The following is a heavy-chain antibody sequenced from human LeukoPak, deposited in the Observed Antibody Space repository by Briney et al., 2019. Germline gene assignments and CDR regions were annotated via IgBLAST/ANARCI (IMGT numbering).Heavy chain of an antibody. CDR3: ARERTGFDAEY. V-gene: IGHV3-30*04. J-gene: IGHJ4*02. D-gene: IGHD3/OR15-3a*01. CDR2: ISYDGSEQ. CDR1: GFTFSHYA. Sequence: GGSLRLSCAASGFTFSHYAMYWVRQAPGKGLEWVALISYDGSEQHYADSVKGRFTISRDSPKNTLYLQMNTLRPEDTAVYYCARERTGFDAEYWGQGTLVTVSS.